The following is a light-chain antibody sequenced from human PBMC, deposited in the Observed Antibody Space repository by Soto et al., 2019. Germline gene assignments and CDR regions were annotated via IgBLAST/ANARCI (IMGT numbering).Light chain of an antibody. J-gene: IGLJ3*02. CDR3: CSYAGSYTLV. CDR1: SSDVGAYDS. CDR2: DVS. V-gene: IGLV2-11*01. Sequence: QSALTQPPSASGSPGQSVTISCTGTSSDVGAYDSVSWYQQHPGKAPKLMIYDVSKRPSGVPDRFSGSKSGNTASLTISGLQAEDEADYYCCSYAGSYTLVFGGGTKLTVL.